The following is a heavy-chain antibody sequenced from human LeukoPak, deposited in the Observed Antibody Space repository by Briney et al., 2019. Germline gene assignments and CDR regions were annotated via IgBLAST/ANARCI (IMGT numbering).Heavy chain of an antibody. CDR3: ARDPPLGYGDYALRFDP. V-gene: IGHV1-69*05. J-gene: IGHJ5*02. Sequence: GASVKVSCKXSGGTFSSYAISWVRQAPGQGLEWMGRIIPIFGTANYSQKFQGRVTITTDESTSTAYMELSSLRSEDTAVYYCARDPPLGYGDYALRFDPWGQGTLVTVSS. D-gene: IGHD4-17*01. CDR1: GGTFSSYA. CDR2: IIPIFGTA.